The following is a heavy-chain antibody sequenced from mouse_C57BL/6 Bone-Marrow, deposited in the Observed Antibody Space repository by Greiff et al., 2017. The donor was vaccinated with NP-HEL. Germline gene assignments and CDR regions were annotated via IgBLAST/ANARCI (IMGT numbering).Heavy chain of an antibody. CDR2: ISYSGST. CDR1: GYSITSDY. D-gene: IGHD2-2*01. J-gene: IGHJ4*01. CDR3: ARSPLWLRRNYYAMDY. V-gene: IGHV3-8*01. Sequence: EVNLVESGPGLAKPSQTLSLTCSVTGYSITSDYWNWIRKFPGNKLEYMGYISYSGSTYYNPSLKSRISITRDTSKNQYYLQLKSVTTEDTATYYCARSPLWLRRNYYAMDYWGQGTSVTVSS.